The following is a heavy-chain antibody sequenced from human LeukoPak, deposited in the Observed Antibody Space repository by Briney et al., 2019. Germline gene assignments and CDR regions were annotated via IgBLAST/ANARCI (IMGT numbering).Heavy chain of an antibody. Sequence: PSQTLSLTCTVSGGSISSGSYYWSWIRQPAGKGLEWIGRIYTSGSTNYNPSLKSRVTISVDTSKNQFSLKLSSVTAADTAVYYCARRTGRGSSKIDYWGQGTLVTVSS. CDR3: ARRTGRGSSKIDY. CDR2: IYTSGST. J-gene: IGHJ4*02. CDR1: GGSISSGSYY. V-gene: IGHV4-61*02. D-gene: IGHD6-6*01.